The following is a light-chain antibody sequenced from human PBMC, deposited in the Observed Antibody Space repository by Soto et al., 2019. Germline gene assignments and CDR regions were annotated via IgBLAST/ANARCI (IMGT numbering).Light chain of an antibody. J-gene: IGLJ2*01. CDR2: DND. Sequence: QSVLTQPPSVSTAPGQKVTISCSGSSSNIGNNYVSWYQQFPGTAPKLLIYDNDKRPSGISDRFSGSKSGTSATLGITGLQTGDEADYYCGTWDDSLNAVLFGGGTQLTVL. CDR3: GTWDDSLNAVL. V-gene: IGLV1-51*01. CDR1: SSNIGNNY.